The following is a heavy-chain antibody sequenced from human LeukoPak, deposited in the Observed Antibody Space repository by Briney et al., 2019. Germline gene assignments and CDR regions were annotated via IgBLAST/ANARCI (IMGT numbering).Heavy chain of an antibody. CDR1: GYSFTSYW. D-gene: IGHD6-13*01. CDR3: ARHGSSSWSPLDY. V-gene: IGHV5-51*01. CDR2: IYPGDSDT. Sequence: GESLKISCKGSGYSFTSYWIGWVRQMPGKGLEWMGMIYPGDSDTRYSPSFQGQVTISADKSISTAYLQWSSLKASDTAMYYCARHGSSSWSPLDYWGQGTLVTVSS. J-gene: IGHJ4*02.